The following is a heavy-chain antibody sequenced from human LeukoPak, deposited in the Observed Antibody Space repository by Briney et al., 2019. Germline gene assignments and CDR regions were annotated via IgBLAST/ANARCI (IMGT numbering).Heavy chain of an antibody. Sequence: GGSLRLSCAASGFTFSSYEMNWVRQAPGKGLEWVSYISSSGSTIYYADSVKGRFTISRDNAKNSLYLQMNSLRAEDTAVYYCAELGITMIGGVWGKGTTATISS. J-gene: IGHJ6*04. D-gene: IGHD3-10*02. V-gene: IGHV3-48*03. CDR1: GFTFSSYE. CDR2: ISSSGSTI. CDR3: AELGITMIGGV.